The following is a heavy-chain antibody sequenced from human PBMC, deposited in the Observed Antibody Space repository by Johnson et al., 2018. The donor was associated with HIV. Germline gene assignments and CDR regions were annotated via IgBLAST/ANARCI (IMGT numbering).Heavy chain of an antibody. D-gene: IGHD3-16*01. J-gene: IGHJ3*02. V-gene: IGHV3-30*04. CDR2: ISYDGSNK. Sequence: QVQLVESGGGVVQPGTSLRLSCAASGFTFRNYAMHWVRQAPGKGLEWVAVISYDGSNKYYADSAKGRFTISRDNSKNTLSLQMNSPRVDDTAVYYCARDNLRQLDAFDIWGQGTMVTVSS. CDR1: GFTFRNYA. CDR3: ARDNLRQLDAFDI.